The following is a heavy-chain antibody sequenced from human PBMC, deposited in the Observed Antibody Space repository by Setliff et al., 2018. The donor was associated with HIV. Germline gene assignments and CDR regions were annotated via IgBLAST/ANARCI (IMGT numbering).Heavy chain of an antibody. J-gene: IGHJ3*02. V-gene: IGHV4-34*01. CDR1: GGSLSGYY. CDR3: ARVDGYNFWSGYYTPHAFDI. D-gene: IGHD3-3*01. Sequence: SETLSLTCAVYGGSLSGYYWSWIRQPPGKGLEWIGEINHSGSTNYNPSLKSRVTISVDTSKNHFSLKLSCVTAADTAVYYWARVDGYNFWSGYYTPHAFDIWGQGTMVPVSS. CDR2: INHSGST.